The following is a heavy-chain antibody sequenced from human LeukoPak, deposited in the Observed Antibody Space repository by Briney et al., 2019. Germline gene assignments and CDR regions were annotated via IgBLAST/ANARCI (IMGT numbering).Heavy chain of an antibody. CDR2: IKQDGSEK. J-gene: IGHJ4*02. Sequence: GGSLRLSCAASGFTFSSYWMTRVRQAPGKGLEWVANIKQDGSEKYYVDSVKGRFIISRDTAKNSLYLQMNSLRAEDTAVYYCARGPNYCSSTSCYATGFDYWGQGTLVTVSS. D-gene: IGHD2-2*01. CDR3: ARGPNYCSSTSCYATGFDY. V-gene: IGHV3-7*01. CDR1: GFTFSSYW.